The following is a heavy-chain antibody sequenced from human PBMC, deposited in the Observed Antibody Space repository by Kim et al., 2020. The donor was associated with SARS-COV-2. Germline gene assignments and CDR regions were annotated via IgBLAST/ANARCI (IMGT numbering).Heavy chain of an antibody. CDR1: GYSFTSYW. J-gene: IGHJ6*02. CDR3: ARQGFDWPPVYYGMNV. V-gene: IGHV5-51*01. Sequence: GESLKISCKGSGYSFTSYWVGWVRQMPGKGLEWMGIIYPGDSNTRYSPSFQGQVTISADKSISTAYLQWSSLKASDTAMYYCARQGFDWPPVYYGMNVWGQGTTVTVSS. CDR2: IYPGDSNT. D-gene: IGHD3-9*01.